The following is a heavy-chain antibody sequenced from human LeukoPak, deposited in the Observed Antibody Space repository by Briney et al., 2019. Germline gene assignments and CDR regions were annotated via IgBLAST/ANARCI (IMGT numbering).Heavy chain of an antibody. CDR2: INHSGST. V-gene: IGHV4-34*01. J-gene: IGHJ6*03. CDR3: ARGPSLTGYYKQYYYYYYMDV. CDR1: GGSISSYY. D-gene: IGHD3-9*01. Sequence: SETLSLTCTVSGGSISSYYWSWIRQPPGKGLEWIGEINHSGSTNYNPSLKSRVTISVDTSKNQFSLKLSSVTAADTAVYYCARGPSLTGYYKQYYYYYYMDVWGKGTTVTVSS.